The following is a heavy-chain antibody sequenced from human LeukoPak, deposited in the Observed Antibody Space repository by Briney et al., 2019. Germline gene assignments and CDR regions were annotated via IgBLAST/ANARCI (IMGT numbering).Heavy chain of an antibody. Sequence: GRSLRLSCAASGFTFDDYAMHWVRQAPGKGLEWVSGISWNSGSIGYADSVKGRFTISRDNAKNSLYLQMNSLRAEDTALYYCAKDSNAEVGATIDDGFDYWGQGTLVTVSS. CDR3: AKDSNAEVGATIDDGFDY. J-gene: IGHJ4*02. D-gene: IGHD1-26*01. CDR1: GFTFDDYA. V-gene: IGHV3-9*01. CDR2: ISWNSGSI.